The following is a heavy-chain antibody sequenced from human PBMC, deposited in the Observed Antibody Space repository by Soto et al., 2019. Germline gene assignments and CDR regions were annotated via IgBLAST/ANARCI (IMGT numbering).Heavy chain of an antibody. J-gene: IGHJ1*01. CDR3: ARDFEAIAATEQH. V-gene: IGHV1-69*13. CDR1: GGTFSSYA. CDR2: IIPIFGTA. D-gene: IGHD6-13*01. Sequence: GASVKVSCKASGGTFSSYAISWVRQAPGQGLEWMGGIIPIFGTANYAQKFQGRVTITADESTGTAYMELSSLRSEDTAVYYCARDFEAIAATEQHWGQGTLVTVSS.